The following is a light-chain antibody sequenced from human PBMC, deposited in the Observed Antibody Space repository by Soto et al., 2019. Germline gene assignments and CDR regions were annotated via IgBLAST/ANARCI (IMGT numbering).Light chain of an antibody. J-gene: IGLJ1*01. V-gene: IGLV2-23*01. CDR3: CSYAGSSTFV. Sequence: QSALTQPASVSGSPGQSITISCTGTSSDIGSYDRVSWYQRHPGKAPKLMIFEDSRRPSGISNRFSGSKSGNTASLTISGLQAEDEADYYCCSYAGSSTFVFGTGTKVTVL. CDR2: EDS. CDR1: SSDIGSYDR.